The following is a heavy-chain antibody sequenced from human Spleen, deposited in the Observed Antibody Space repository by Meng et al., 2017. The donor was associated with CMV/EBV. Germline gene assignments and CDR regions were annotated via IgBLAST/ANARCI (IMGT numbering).Heavy chain of an antibody. CDR3: ARGRPYGMDV. V-gene: IGHV1-2*02. CDR1: GYTFTGYF. Sequence: ASVKVSCKASGYTFTGYFMHWVRQAPGQGLEWMGWINPNSGDTDYAQDFQGRVTMTRDTSASTAYMELSSLRSEDMAVYYCARGRPYGMDVWGQGTTVTVSS. CDR2: INPNSGDT. J-gene: IGHJ6*02.